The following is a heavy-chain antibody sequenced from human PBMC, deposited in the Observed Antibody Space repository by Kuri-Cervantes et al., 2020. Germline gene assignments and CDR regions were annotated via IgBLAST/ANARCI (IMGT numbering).Heavy chain of an antibody. CDR1: GGSISSSSYY. CDR3: ARHDVGSYYFDY. D-gene: IGHD1-26*01. CDR2: IYYSGST. J-gene: IGHJ4*02. V-gene: IGHV4-39*01. Sequence: SETLSLTCTVSGGSISSSSYYWGWIRQPPGKGLEWIGSIYYSGSTYYNPSLKSLVTISVDTSKNRFSLKLSSVTAADTAVYYCARHDVGSYYFDYWGQGTLVTVSS.